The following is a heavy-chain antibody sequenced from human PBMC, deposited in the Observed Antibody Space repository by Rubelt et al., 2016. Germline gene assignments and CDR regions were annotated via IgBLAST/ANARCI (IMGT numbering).Heavy chain of an antibody. J-gene: IGHJ4*02. D-gene: IGHD1-1*01. CDR1: GHTFSTYF. CDR2: ISPTGGRP. V-gene: IGHV1-46*01. Sequence: QVQLVQSGAEVKKPGASVRISCEASGHTFSTYFMHWVRQAPGQGLEWMGIISPTGGRPTYAQKFQGRVTMTRCTSTRTIYMELSSLSSEDTAVYYCARDDLPGTGTNLKFVYWGQGTMVIVSS. CDR3: ARDDLPGTGTNLKFVY.